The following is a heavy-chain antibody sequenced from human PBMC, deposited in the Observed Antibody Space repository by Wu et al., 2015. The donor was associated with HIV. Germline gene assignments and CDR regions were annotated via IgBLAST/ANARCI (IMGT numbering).Heavy chain of an antibody. D-gene: IGHD2-21*02. CDR1: GYTFTSYG. CDR3: ARDLRYIVVVTAEYYFDY. V-gene: IGHV1-18*01. Sequence: QVQLVQSGAEVKKPGASVKVSCKASGYTFTSYGISWVRQAPGQGLEWMGWISAYNGNTNYAQKLQGRVTMTTDTSTSTAYMELRSLRSDDTAVYYCARDLRYIVVVTAEYYFDYWGQGTLVTVSS. J-gene: IGHJ4*02. CDR2: ISAYNGNT.